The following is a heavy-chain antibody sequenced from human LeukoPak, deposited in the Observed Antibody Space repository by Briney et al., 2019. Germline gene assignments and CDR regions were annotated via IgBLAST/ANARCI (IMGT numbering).Heavy chain of an antibody. CDR3: ARGNKQQNYYYYGMDV. V-gene: IGHV4-39*06. CDR1: GGSISSGYYY. Sequence: PSETLSLTCTVSGGSISSGYYYWSWIRQPPGKGLEWIGEINHSGSTNYNPSLKSRVTISVDTSKNQFPLKLSSVTAADTAVYYCARGNKQQNYYYYGMDVWGQGTTVAVSS. D-gene: IGHD1/OR15-1a*01. CDR2: INHSGST. J-gene: IGHJ6*02.